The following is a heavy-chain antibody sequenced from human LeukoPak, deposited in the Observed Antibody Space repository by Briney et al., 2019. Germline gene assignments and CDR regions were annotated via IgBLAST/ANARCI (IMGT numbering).Heavy chain of an antibody. J-gene: IGHJ4*02. V-gene: IGHV3-15*01. CDR2: ITTKAEGGTT. D-gene: IGHD3-10*01. CDR1: GFTFSNAW. CDR3: ASYGSGSHDY. Sequence: GGSLRLSCAASGFTFSNAWMNWVRQAPGKGLEWVGLITTKAEGGTTDYAAPVKGRFSISRDDSKNTVYLQMNSLKTEDTAVYYCASYGSGSHDYWGQGSLVTVSS.